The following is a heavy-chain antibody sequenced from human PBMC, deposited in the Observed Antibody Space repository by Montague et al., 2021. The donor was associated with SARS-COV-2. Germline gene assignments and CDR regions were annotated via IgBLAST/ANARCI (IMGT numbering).Heavy chain of an antibody. J-gene: IGHJ4*02. CDR1: GGSISSYY. CDR2: IYYTGST. Sequence: SETLSLTCTVSGGSISSYYWSWIRQPPGKGLEWIGYIYYTGSTKYNPSLKSRVTMSLYRPTNRFSLRLNSVTAADTAMYYCARAQNTCFIANCVNYFDFWGLGAQVTVSS. V-gene: IGHV4-59*01. D-gene: IGHD1-1*01. CDR3: ARAQNTCFIANCVNYFDF.